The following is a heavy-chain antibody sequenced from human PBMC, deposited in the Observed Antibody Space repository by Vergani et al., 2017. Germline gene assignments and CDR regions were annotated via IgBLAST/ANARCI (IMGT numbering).Heavy chain of an antibody. CDR2: INHSGST. CDR1: GGSFSGYY. J-gene: IGHJ4*02. D-gene: IGHD2-2*02. CDR3: ARGGCSSTSCYTGNDY. V-gene: IGHV4-34*01. Sequence: QVQLQQWGAGLLKPSETLSLTCAVYGGSFSGYYWSWIRQPPGKGLEWIGEINHSGSTNYNPSLKRRVTISVDTSKNQFSLKLSSVTAADTAVYYCARGGCSSTSCYTGNDYWGQGTLVTVSS.